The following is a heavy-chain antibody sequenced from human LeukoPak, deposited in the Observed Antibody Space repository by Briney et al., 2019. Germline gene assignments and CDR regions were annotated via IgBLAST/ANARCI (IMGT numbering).Heavy chain of an antibody. CDR2: ISYDGSNK. CDR1: GLTSISYA. Sequence: GGSLRLSCAPPGLTSISYAMRWVPQAPGRGLWWVAVISYDGSNKYYADSVKGRFTISRDNSKNTLYLQMNSLRAEDTAVYYCARDIRYGGNFDYWGQGTLVTVSS. CDR3: ARDIRYGGNFDY. V-gene: IGHV3-30-3*01. D-gene: IGHD4-23*01. J-gene: IGHJ4*02.